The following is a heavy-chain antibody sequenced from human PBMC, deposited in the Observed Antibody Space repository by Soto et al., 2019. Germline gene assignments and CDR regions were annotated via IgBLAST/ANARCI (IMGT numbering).Heavy chain of an antibody. CDR1: GYSFTTFW. D-gene: IGHD4-17*01. J-gene: IGHJ1*01. CDR2: ICPGDSDV. CDR3: ARLSWDNGIPNIGPGWYFQD. V-gene: IGHV5-51*01. Sequence: GESLKISCTTSGYSFTTFWIGWVRQMHGKGLEWMGIICPGDSDVRYSPSFQGQVTISADKSISTAYLQWSSLKASDTAMYYCARLSWDNGIPNIGPGWYFQDWGHGTLVTVS.